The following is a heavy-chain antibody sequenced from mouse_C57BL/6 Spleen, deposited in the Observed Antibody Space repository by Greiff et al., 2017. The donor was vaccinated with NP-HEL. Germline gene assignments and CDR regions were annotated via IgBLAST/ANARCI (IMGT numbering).Heavy chain of an antibody. CDR1: GFSLTSYG. CDR3: ARHASRTTVVATEWYFDV. D-gene: IGHD1-1*01. Sequence: QVQLKQSGPGLVAPSQSLSITCTVSGFSLTSYGVHWVRQPPGKGLEWLVVIWSDGSTTYNSALKSRLSISKDNSKSQVFLKMNSLQTDDTAMYYCARHASRTTVVATEWYFDVWGTGTTVTVSS. V-gene: IGHV2-6-1*01. J-gene: IGHJ1*03. CDR2: IWSDGST.